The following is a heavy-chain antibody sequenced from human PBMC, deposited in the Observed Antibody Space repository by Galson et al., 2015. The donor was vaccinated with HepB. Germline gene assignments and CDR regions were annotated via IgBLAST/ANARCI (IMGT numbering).Heavy chain of an antibody. Sequence: SLRLSCAASGFTFDDYAMHWVRQVPGKGLEWVSGITWKSGRKDYADSVKGRFTISRDNAKNSLYLQMNSLTTEDTALYYCAKDRIVGVITGGFDSWGQGTLVTVSS. CDR2: ITWKSGRK. CDR3: AKDRIVGVITGGFDS. CDR1: GFTFDDYA. J-gene: IGHJ4*02. D-gene: IGHD1-26*01. V-gene: IGHV3-9*01.